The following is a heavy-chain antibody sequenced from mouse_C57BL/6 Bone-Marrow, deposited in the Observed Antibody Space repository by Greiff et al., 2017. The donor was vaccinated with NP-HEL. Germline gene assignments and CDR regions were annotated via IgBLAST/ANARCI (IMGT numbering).Heavy chain of an antibody. CDR1: GYIFTSYG. CDR3: ARWDGNYAAY. V-gene: IGHV1-81*01. Sequence: QVQLKQSGAELARPGASVKLSCKASGYIFTSYGISWVKQRTGQGLEWIGEIYPRSGNTYYNEKFKGKATLTADKSSSTAYMELRSLTSEDSAVYFCARWDGNYAAYWGQGTLVTVSA. D-gene: IGHD2-1*01. CDR2: IYPRSGNT. J-gene: IGHJ3*01.